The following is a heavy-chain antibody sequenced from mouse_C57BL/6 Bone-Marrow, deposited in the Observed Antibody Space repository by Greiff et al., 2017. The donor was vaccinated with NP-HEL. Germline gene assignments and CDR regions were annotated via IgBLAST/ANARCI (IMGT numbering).Heavy chain of an antibody. Sequence: EVQLQQSGPELVKPGASVKISCKASGYSFTGYYMNWVKQSPEKSLEWIGEINPSTGGTTYNQKFKAKATLTVDKSSSTAYMQLKSLTSEDSAVYYCARQNGYNYAMDYWGQGTSVTVSS. CDR3: ARQNGYNYAMDY. J-gene: IGHJ4*01. CDR1: GYSFTGYY. V-gene: IGHV1-42*01. CDR2: INPSTGGT.